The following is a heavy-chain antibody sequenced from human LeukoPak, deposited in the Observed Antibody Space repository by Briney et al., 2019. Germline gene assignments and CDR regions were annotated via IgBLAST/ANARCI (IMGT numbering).Heavy chain of an antibody. V-gene: IGHV3-21*01. Sequence: PGGSLRLSCAASGFTFSSYSMNWVRQAPGKGLEWVSSISSSSSYIYYADSVKGRFTISRDNAKNSLYLQMNSLRAEDTAVYYCARGQSLWEMATISDAFDIWGQGTMVTVSS. CDR1: GFTFSSYS. CDR2: ISSSSSYI. D-gene: IGHD5-24*01. J-gene: IGHJ3*02. CDR3: ARGQSLWEMATISDAFDI.